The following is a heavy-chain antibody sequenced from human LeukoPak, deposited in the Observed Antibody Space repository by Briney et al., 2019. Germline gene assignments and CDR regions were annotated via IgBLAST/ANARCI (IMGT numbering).Heavy chain of an antibody. D-gene: IGHD2-21*02. CDR3: ARDRLLYLDY. V-gene: IGHV3-53*01. Sequence: AGGSLRLSCAASGFTVSSNYMSWVRQAPGKGLEWVSVIYSGGSTYYADSVKGRFTISRDNSKNTLYLQINSLRVEDTAVYFCARDRLLYLDYWGQGTPVTVSS. CDR2: IYSGGST. J-gene: IGHJ4*02. CDR1: GFTVSSNY.